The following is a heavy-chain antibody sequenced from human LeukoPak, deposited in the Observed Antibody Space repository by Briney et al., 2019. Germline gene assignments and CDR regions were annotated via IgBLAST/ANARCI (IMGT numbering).Heavy chain of an antibody. CDR1: GFTFSSYA. V-gene: IGHV3-30-3*02. D-gene: IGHD3-3*01. CDR3: AKRNYDFWNTYYSGYYFDY. Sequence: GGSLRLSCAASGFTFSSYAMHWVRQAPGKGLEWVAVISYDGSNKYYADSVKGRFTISRDNSKNTLYLQMNSLRAEDTAVYYCAKRNYDFWNTYYSGYYFDYWGQGTLVTVSS. CDR2: ISYDGSNK. J-gene: IGHJ4*02.